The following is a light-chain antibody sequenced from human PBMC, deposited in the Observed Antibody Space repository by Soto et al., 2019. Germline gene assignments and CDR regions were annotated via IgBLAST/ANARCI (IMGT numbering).Light chain of an antibody. V-gene: IGKV3D-20*02. CDR3: QQRSNWPT. CDR1: QSVSSSY. J-gene: IGKJ5*01. CDR2: GAS. Sequence: IVLTPSPSTLSLSPGERATLSCRASQSVSSSYLAWYQQKPGQAPRLLIYGASSSATSITATFSSSRSATAFIPPTSSSQAPDYVVDYCCQQRSNWPTFGQGTRLEIK.